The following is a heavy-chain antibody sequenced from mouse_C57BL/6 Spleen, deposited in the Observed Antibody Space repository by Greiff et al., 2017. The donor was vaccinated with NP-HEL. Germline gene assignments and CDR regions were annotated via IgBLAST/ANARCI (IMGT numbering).Heavy chain of an antibody. CDR1: GYSITSGYY. CDR3: ASSSYLYFDY. V-gene: IGHV3-6*01. Sequence: EVQLQESGPGLVKPSQSLSLTCSVTGYSITSGYYWNWIRQFPGNKLEWMGYISYDGSNNYNPSLKNRISITRDTSKNQFFLKLNSVTTEDTATYYCASSSYLYFDYWGQGTTLTVSS. J-gene: IGHJ2*01. D-gene: IGHD1-1*01. CDR2: ISYDGSN.